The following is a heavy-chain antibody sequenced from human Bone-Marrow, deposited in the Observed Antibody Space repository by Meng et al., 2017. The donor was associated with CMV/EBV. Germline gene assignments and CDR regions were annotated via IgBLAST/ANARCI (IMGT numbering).Heavy chain of an antibody. V-gene: IGHV4-59*01. CDR1: GGPISNYY. J-gene: IGHJ5*02. CDR2: IYYSGST. D-gene: IGHD1-1*01. CDR3: ARSNWNWPDP. Sequence: SETLSLTCTVPGGPISNYYWSWIRQPPGKGLEWIGYIYYSGSTNYNPSLKSRVTISLDTSKNQFSLKMRSVTAAGTAVYYCARSNWNWPDPWGQGTLVTVSS.